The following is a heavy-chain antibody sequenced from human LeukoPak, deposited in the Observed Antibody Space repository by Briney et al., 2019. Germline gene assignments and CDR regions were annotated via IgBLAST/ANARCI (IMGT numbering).Heavy chain of an antibody. Sequence: GGSLRLSCAASGFTFSSYSMNWVRQAPGKGLEWVSSISSSSSYIYYADSVKGRFTISRDNAKNSLYLQMNSLRAENTAVYYCARTTDLEMATMGLGYWGQGTLVTVSS. V-gene: IGHV3-21*01. CDR3: ARTTDLEMATMGLGY. D-gene: IGHD5-24*01. CDR2: ISSSSSYI. CDR1: GFTFSSYS. J-gene: IGHJ4*02.